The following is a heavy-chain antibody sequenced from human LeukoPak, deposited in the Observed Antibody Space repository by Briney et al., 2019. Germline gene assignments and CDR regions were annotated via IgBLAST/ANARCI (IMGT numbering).Heavy chain of an antibody. V-gene: IGHV3-64D*09. J-gene: IGHJ4*02. Sequence: QPGESLRLSCSASGFTFTSNVVHWVRQAPGKGLEYVSFISPKGAVTSYADAVRGRFTISRDNSRDTVSLQMSSLRPEDTAVYYCVKDLGGSYCFDSWGQGTLVTVSS. CDR2: ISPKGAVT. CDR1: GFTFTSNV. CDR3: VKDLGGSYCFDS. D-gene: IGHD1-26*01.